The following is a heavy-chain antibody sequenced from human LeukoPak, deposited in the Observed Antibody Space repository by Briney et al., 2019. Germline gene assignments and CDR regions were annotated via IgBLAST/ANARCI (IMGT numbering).Heavy chain of an antibody. CDR1: GVTFSSYW. Sequence: AGSLRLSCAASGVTFSSYWMSWVRQAPGKGLEWVANIKQDGSEKYYVDSVKGRFTISRDNAKNSLYLQMNSLRAEDTAVYYCARSGGAVAGFDYWGQGTLVTVSS. CDR3: ARSGGAVAGFDY. V-gene: IGHV3-7*05. J-gene: IGHJ4*02. D-gene: IGHD6-19*01. CDR2: IKQDGSEK.